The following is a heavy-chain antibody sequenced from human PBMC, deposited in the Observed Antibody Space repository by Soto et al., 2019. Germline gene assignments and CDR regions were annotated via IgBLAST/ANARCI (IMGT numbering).Heavy chain of an antibody. J-gene: IGHJ4*02. Sequence: GGSLRLSCVASGFAFSRYAIHWVRQAPGKGLEWVAVISYDGSDKYYADSVKGRFTISRDNSKNTLYLQMNSLRPDDTAVYYCARDYGDYDFLDYWGQGTLVTVSS. CDR2: ISYDGSDK. D-gene: IGHD4-17*01. CDR1: GFAFSRYA. CDR3: ARDYGDYDFLDY. V-gene: IGHV3-30-3*01.